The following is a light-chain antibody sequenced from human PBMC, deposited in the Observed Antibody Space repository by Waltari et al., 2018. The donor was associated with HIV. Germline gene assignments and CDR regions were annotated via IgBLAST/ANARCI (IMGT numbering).Light chain of an antibody. V-gene: IGLV9-49*01. Sequence: QPVLTQPPSASASLGASVTLTCPLSSGYSHYQVDWYQQRPGKGPRFVMRVGTGGIVGSKGDGIPDRLSVLGSGLNRYLTIKNIQEEDESDYHCGAEHGSGSNLVVVFGGGTKLTVL. CDR3: GAEHGSGSNLVVV. CDR2: VGTGGIVG. CDR1: SGYSHYQ. J-gene: IGLJ2*01.